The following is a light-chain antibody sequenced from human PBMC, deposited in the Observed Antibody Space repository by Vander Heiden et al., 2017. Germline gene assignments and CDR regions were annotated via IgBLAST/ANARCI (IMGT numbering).Light chain of an antibody. CDR2: NDS. CDR3: QVWDTTSDHVV. Sequence: SSVLTQPPSVSLSPGQTARISCGGNNMGRKSVHWYQQKPGQAPVLVVYNDSDRPSGIPERFSGSNSGNTATLTISRVEAGDEADYYCQVWDTTSDHVVFGGGTKLTVL. J-gene: IGLJ2*01. V-gene: IGLV3-21*02. CDR1: NMGRKS.